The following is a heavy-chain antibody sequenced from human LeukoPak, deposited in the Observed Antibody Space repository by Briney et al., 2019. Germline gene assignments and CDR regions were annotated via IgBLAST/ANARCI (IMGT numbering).Heavy chain of an antibody. D-gene: IGHD6-19*01. CDR2: ISSSSSYI. J-gene: IGHJ4*02. CDR1: GFTFSSYS. V-gene: IGHV3-21*04. Sequence: GGSLRLSCAASGFTFSSYSMNWVRQAPGKGLEWVSSISSSSSYIYYADSVKGRFTISRDNAKNSLYLQMNSLRAEDTAVYYCANQLAAAGVAVAGRKDYWGQGTLVTVSS. CDR3: ANQLAAAGVAVAGRKDY.